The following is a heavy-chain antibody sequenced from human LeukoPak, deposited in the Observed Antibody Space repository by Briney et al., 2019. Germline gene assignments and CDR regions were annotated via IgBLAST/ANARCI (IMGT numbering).Heavy chain of an antibody. CDR2: VSSGSSTV. Sequence: ARGSLRLSCAACQFTFSSYSMNWVRQAPGKGLEWVSYVSSGSSTVYYSDSVKGRFTISRDNVKNSLFLQMNSLRAEDTAIYYCVRGESYWGSNWFDPWGQGTLVTVSS. J-gene: IGHJ5*02. V-gene: IGHV3-48*01. CDR1: QFTFSSYS. D-gene: IGHD1-26*01. CDR3: VRGESYWGSNWFDP.